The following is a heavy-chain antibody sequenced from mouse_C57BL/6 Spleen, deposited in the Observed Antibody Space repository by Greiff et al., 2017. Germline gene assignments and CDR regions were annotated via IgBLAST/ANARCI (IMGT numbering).Heavy chain of an antibody. J-gene: IGHJ4*01. CDR1: GFSLTSYG. CDR3: AKPHYDFDNGHYAMDY. Sequence: QVQLKEPGPGLVAPSQSLSITCTASGFSLTSYGVSWVRQPPGKGLEWLGVIWGDGSTNHHSALITRLSISTVNSKGQVFLKLNNLQTDDTATYCCAKPHYDFDNGHYAMDYWGQGTSVTVSS. CDR2: IWGDGST. D-gene: IGHD2-4*01. V-gene: IGHV2-3*01.